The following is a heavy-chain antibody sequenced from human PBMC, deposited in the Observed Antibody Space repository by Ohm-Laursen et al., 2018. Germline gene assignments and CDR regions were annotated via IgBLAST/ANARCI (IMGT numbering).Heavy chain of an antibody. V-gene: IGHV3-21*01. Sequence: SLRLSCAASGFSFNDYAMQWVRQAPGKGLEWVSSMTSSGSVMPYLDSVKGRFTISRDNAKNSLYLQMNSLRAEDTAVYYCARGDISGYWYFDLWGRGTLVTVSS. CDR2: MTSSGSVM. J-gene: IGHJ2*01. CDR1: GFSFNDYA. CDR3: ARGDISGYWYFDL. D-gene: IGHD3-22*01.